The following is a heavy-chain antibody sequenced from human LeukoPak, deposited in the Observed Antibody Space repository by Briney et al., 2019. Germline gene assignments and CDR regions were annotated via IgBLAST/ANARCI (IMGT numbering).Heavy chain of an antibody. J-gene: IGHJ4*02. CDR1: GLSFSSYS. Sequence: PGGSLRLSCAASGLSFSSYSMNWVRQAPGKGLEWVSSISSTSAHIFYADSVKGRFSISRDNAKNSLYLQMNSLRVEDTAVYYCARDFLTGYFDYWGQGTLVTVSS. CDR3: ARDFLTGYFDY. D-gene: IGHD3-9*01. CDR2: ISSTSAHI. V-gene: IGHV3-21*01.